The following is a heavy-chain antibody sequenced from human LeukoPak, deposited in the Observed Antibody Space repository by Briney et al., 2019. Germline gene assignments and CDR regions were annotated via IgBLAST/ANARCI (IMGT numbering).Heavy chain of an antibody. CDR3: ATATNWKYAFDI. J-gene: IGHJ3*02. CDR2: IYYSGSP. D-gene: IGHD1-20*01. CDR1: GGPISSYY. V-gene: IGHV4-59*01. Sequence: PSETLSLTCTVPGGPISSYYWSWIRQPPGKGLEWIGYIYYSGSPNYNPPLKSRVTISVDTSKNQFSLKMSSVTAADTAVYYCATATNWKYAFDIWGQGTMVTVSS.